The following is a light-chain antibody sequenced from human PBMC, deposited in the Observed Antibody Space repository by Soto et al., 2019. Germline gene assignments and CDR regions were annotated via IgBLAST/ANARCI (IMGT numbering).Light chain of an antibody. CDR3: QSYDSSNQV. CDR1: SGSIASNY. CDR2: EDN. Sequence: NFMLTQPHSVSESPGKTVTIACTRSSGSIASNYVQWYQQRPGSSPTTVIYEDNQRPSGVPDRFSGSIDSSSNSASLTISGQKTEDDADYYCQSYDSSNQVFGGGTKLTVL. J-gene: IGLJ2*01. V-gene: IGLV6-57*01.